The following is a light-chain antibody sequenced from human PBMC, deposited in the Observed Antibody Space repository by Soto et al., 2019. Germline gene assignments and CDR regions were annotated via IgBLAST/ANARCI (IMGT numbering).Light chain of an antibody. CDR3: QQYGRSPRT. Sequence: EIVLTQSPGTLSLSPGDRATPSCRASQSVSSNSLAWYQQKPGQAPRLLIYLASIRATGIPDRFSGSGSGADFPLTINRLEPEDSAVYYWQQYGRSPRTFGQGTQVEVK. V-gene: IGKV3-20*01. CDR1: QSVSSNS. CDR2: LAS. J-gene: IGKJ1*01.